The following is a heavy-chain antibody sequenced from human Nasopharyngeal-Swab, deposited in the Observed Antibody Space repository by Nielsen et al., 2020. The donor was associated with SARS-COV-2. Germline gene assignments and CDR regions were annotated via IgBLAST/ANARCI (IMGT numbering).Heavy chain of an antibody. J-gene: IGHJ6*03. CDR3: ARRYGGWTGSYYYYMDV. CDR2: IYHSGST. D-gene: IGHD3/OR15-3a*01. Sequence: SETLSLTCAVSGYSISSGYYWGWIRQPPGKGLEWIGSIYHSGSTYYNPSLKSRVTISVDTSKNQFSLKLSSATAADTAVYYCARRYGGWTGSYYYYMDVWGKGTTVTVSS. CDR1: GYSISSGYY. V-gene: IGHV4-38-2*01.